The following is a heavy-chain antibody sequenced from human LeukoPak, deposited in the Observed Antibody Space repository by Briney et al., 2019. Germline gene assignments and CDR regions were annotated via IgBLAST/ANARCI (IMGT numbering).Heavy chain of an antibody. V-gene: IGHV4-39*07. J-gene: IGHJ6*03. Sequence: SETLSLTCTFSVGSNSSSSYYWGWIRQPPGKGLEWIGSLYYSGNPYYNPCLNSRVTISVDTSKNQFSLKLSSVTAADTAVYYCARVVAARYYYYYYMDVWGKGTTVTVSS. CDR3: ARVVAARYYYYYYMDV. CDR1: VGSNSSSSYY. D-gene: IGHD2-15*01. CDR2: LYYSGNP.